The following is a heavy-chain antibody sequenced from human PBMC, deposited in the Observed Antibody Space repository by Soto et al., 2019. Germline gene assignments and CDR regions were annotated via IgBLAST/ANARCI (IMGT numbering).Heavy chain of an antibody. D-gene: IGHD6-13*01. Sequence: ASVKVSCKASGYTFTSYYMHWVRQAPGQGLEWMGLINPSGGSTSYAQKFQGRVTMTRDTSTSTVYMELSSLRSEDTAVYYCARLKIGSWYSGAFDIWGQGTMVTVSS. J-gene: IGHJ3*02. CDR2: INPSGGST. V-gene: IGHV1-46*01. CDR3: ARLKIGSWYSGAFDI. CDR1: GYTFTSYY.